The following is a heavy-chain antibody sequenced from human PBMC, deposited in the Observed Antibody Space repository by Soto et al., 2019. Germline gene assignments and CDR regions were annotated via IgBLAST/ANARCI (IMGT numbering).Heavy chain of an antibody. CDR3: ARIWGYWYGLDV. CDR2: ITGTGGNT. V-gene: IGHV3-23*01. Sequence: EVQLLESGGGLVQPGGSLRLSCAASGFPLSTYGMTWVRQAPGKGLEWVSAITGTGGNTYYVDSVKGRFTSSRDNAKNMPYLQVNSLRVEDTAVYYCARIWGYWYGLDVWGQGTTVTVSS. J-gene: IGHJ6*02. CDR1: GFPLSTYG. D-gene: IGHD3-16*01.